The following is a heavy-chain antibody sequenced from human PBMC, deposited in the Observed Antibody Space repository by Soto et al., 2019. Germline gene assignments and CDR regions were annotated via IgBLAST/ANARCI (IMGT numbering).Heavy chain of an antibody. CDR3: AKDVSWYYGSGSPGVIVPINYYYGMDV. Sequence: GGSLRLSCAASGFTFSSYAMSWVRQAPGKGLEWVSAISGSGGSTYYADSVKGRFTISRDNSKNTLYLQMNSLRAEDTAVYYCAKDVSWYYGSGSPGVIVPINYYYGMDVWGQGTTVTVS. D-gene: IGHD3-10*01. CDR1: GFTFSSYA. J-gene: IGHJ6*02. CDR2: ISGSGGST. V-gene: IGHV3-23*01.